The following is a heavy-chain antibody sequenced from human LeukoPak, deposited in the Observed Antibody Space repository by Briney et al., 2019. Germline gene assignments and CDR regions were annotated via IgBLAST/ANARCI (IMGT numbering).Heavy chain of an antibody. Sequence: SVKVSCKASGGTFSSYAISWVRQAPGQGLEWMGGIIPIFGTANYAQKFQGRVTITTDESTSTAYMELSSLRSEDTAVYYCARVRAAAGTNNWFDPWGQGTLVTVSS. V-gene: IGHV1-69*05. J-gene: IGHJ5*02. CDR3: ARVRAAAGTNNWFDP. D-gene: IGHD6-13*01. CDR1: GGTFSSYA. CDR2: IIPIFGTA.